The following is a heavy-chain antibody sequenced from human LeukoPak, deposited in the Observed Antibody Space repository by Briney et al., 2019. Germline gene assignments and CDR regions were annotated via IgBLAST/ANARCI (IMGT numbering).Heavy chain of an antibody. CDR3: ARHSEVESIALNWFDP. V-gene: IGHV4-59*08. CDR2: IYYSGST. D-gene: IGHD6-6*01. CDR1: GGSISSYY. J-gene: IGHJ5*02. Sequence: SETLSLTCTVSGGSISSYYWSWIRQPPGKGLEWIGYIYYSGSTNYNPSLKSRVTISVDTSKNQFSLKLSSVTAADTAVYYCARHSEVESIALNWFDPWGQGTLATVSS.